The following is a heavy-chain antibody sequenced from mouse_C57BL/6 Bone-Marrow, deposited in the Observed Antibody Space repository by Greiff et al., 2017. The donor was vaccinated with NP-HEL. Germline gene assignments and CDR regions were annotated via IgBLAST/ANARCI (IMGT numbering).Heavy chain of an antibody. Sequence: VQLQQSGAELVRPGTSVKVSCKASGYAFTNYLIEWVKQRPGQGLEWIGVINPGSGGTNYNEKFKGKATLTADKSSSTAYMQLSSLTSEDSAVYFCARKGITTGEDWGQGTTLTVSS. V-gene: IGHV1-54*01. CDR3: ARKGITTGED. CDR1: GYAFTNYL. CDR2: INPGSGGT. J-gene: IGHJ2*01. D-gene: IGHD2-4*01.